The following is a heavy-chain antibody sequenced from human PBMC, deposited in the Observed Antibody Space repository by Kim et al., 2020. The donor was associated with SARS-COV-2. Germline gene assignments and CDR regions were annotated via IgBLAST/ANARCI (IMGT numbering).Heavy chain of an antibody. J-gene: IGHJ6*02. Sequence: TPSLKSRVTISVDTSKNQFSLKLSSVTAADTAVYYCARGVSGNYYYGMDVWGQGTTVTVSS. CDR3: ARGVSGNYYYGMDV. D-gene: IGHD1-26*01. V-gene: IGHV4-34*01.